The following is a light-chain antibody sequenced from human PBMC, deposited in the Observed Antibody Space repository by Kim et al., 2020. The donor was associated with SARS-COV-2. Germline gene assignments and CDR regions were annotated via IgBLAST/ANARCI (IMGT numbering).Light chain of an antibody. Sequence: SYELTRPPSVSVSPGQTASITCSGDKLGDKYACWYQQKPGQSPVLVIYQDSKRPSGIPERFSGSNSGNTATLTISGTQAMDEADYYCQAWDSSILVFGGGTQLTVL. CDR2: QDS. V-gene: IGLV3-1*01. CDR3: QAWDSSILV. CDR1: KLGDKY. J-gene: IGLJ2*01.